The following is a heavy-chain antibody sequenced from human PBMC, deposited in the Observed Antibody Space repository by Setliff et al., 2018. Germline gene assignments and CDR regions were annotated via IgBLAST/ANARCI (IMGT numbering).Heavy chain of an antibody. V-gene: IGHV1-69*05. D-gene: IGHD3-22*01. CDR1: GGAFSSYG. J-gene: IGHJ6*03. CDR3: VREGVDSRSSTDYRYYMDV. Sequence: SVKVSCKASGGAFSSYGISWVRQAPGQGLEWMGGTIPIFGTTNYAQKFQGRVTIITDESTSTAYMQLSSLRSEDTAVYYCVREGVDSRSSTDYRYYMDVWGKGTTVTVSS. CDR2: TIPIFGTT.